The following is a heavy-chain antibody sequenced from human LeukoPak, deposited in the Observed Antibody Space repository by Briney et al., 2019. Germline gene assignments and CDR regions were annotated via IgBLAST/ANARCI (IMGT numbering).Heavy chain of an antibody. Sequence: SQTLSLTCTVSGGSISSGGYYWSWIRQHPGKGLEWIGRIYTSGSTNYNPSLKSRVTMSVDTSKNQFSLKLSSVTAADTAVYYCASEFDYYGSGIMFGYWGQGTLVTVSS. J-gene: IGHJ4*02. V-gene: IGHV4-61*02. CDR2: IYTSGST. CDR3: ASEFDYYGSGIMFGY. CDR1: GGSISSGGYY. D-gene: IGHD3-10*01.